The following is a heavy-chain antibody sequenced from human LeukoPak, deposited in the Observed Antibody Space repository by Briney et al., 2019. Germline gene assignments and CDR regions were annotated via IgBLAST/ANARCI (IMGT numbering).Heavy chain of an antibody. CDR2: ISSSGVTT. J-gene: IGHJ4*02. CDR1: GFTFSNYA. Sequence: GGSLRLSCAASGFTFSNYAINWVRQAPGKGLEWISTISSSGVTTYYADSVKGRFTISRDNSKNTLYLQMNSLRGEDTAVYYCAKAPANYVDTAMGTFDYWGQGTLVTVSS. D-gene: IGHD5-18*01. CDR3: AKAPANYVDTAMGTFDY. V-gene: IGHV3-23*01.